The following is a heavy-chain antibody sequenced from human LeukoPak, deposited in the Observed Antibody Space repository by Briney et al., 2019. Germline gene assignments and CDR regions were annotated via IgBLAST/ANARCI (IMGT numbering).Heavy chain of an antibody. CDR3: ARNGDSSSWYWDYFDY. CDR2: INPNSGGT. D-gene: IGHD6-13*01. V-gene: IGHV1-2*02. J-gene: IGHJ4*02. CDR1: GYTFTAYY. Sequence: GASVKVSCKTSGYTFTAYYIHWVRQAPGQGLEWMGWINPNSGGTNYAQKFQGRVTMSRDTSISTAYMELSRLTSDDTAVYYCARNGDSSSWYWDYFDYWGQGTLVTVSS.